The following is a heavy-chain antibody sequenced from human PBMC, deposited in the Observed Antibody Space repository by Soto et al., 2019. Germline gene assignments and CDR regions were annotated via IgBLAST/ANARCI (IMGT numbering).Heavy chain of an antibody. CDR3: GRKEVSGPIDY. J-gene: IGHJ4*02. CDR2: ISPTGGTT. CDR1: GFTFSTSP. Sequence: GVSLRLSCSPSGFTFSTSPMHWVRQAPGKGLEYVSAISPTGGTTYYADSLKGRFTTSRDNSKSTLYLHMSSLRTEDTAVYYCGRKEVSGPIDYWGQGTLVTVSS. V-gene: IGHV3-64D*06.